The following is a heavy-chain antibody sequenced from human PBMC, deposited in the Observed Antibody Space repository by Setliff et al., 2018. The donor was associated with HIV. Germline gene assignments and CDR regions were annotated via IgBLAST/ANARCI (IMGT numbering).Heavy chain of an antibody. D-gene: IGHD6-19*01. CDR3: ARGAVTLVYFDY. J-gene: IGHJ4*02. CDR2: IKEDGSEK. V-gene: IGHV3-7*04. Sequence: PGGSLRLSCAASGFLFHTYWMSWVRQAPGKGLEWVANIKEDGSEKYYVDSVKGRFTISRDNAENSLYLQMNSLRAEDTAVYYCARGAVTLVYFDYWGQGTLVTVSS. CDR1: GFLFHTYW.